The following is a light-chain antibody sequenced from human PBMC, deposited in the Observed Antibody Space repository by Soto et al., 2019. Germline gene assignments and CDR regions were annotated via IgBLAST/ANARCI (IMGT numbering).Light chain of an antibody. CDR1: QSVRSN. V-gene: IGKV3-11*01. CDR2: DAS. J-gene: IGKJ4*01. CDR3: QQRNNWPPVT. Sequence: EIVITQSPATLSVSPGERATLSCRASQSVRSNLAWYQQKPGQAPRLLIYDASNRATGIPARFSGSGSGTDFTLTISSLEPEDFAVYYCQQRNNWPPVTFGGGTKVDI.